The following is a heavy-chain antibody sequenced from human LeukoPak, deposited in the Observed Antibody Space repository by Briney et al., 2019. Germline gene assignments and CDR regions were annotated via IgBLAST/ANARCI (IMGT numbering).Heavy chain of an antibody. V-gene: IGHV3-73*01. CDR3: TRFRNIASLYGMDV. Sequence: GGSLRLSCAASGFTFSDSAMHGVRQASGKGLEWVGRIRSRANSYATAYAASVKGRFTISRDDSKNTAYLQMNSLKTEDTAVYYCTRFRNIASLYGMDVWGQGTTVTASS. CDR2: IRSRANSYAT. CDR1: GFTFSDSA. J-gene: IGHJ6*02. D-gene: IGHD2/OR15-2a*01.